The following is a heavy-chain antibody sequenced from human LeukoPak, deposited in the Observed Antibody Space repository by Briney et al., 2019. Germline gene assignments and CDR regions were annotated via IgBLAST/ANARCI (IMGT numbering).Heavy chain of an antibody. CDR1: GFTLSSYS. J-gene: IGHJ4*02. Sequence: PGGSLRLSCAASGFTLSSYSTNWVRQAPGKGLEWVSSISSSSSYIYYADSVKGRFTISRDNAKNSLYLQMNSLRAEDTAVYYCATPPRGILTGYYDYWGQGTLVTVSS. V-gene: IGHV3-21*01. D-gene: IGHD3-9*01. CDR3: ATPPRGILTGYYDY. CDR2: ISSSSSYI.